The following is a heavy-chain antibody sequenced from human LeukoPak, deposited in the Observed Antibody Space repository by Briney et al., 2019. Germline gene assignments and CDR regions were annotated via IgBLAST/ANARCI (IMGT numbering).Heavy chain of an antibody. CDR2: ISAYNGDT. D-gene: IGHD6-13*01. CDR1: GYTFTSYG. Sequence: GASVKVSCKASGYTFTSYGISWVRQAPGQGLEWMGWISAYNGDTNYAQKLQGRVTMTTDTSTSTAYMELRSLRSDDTAVYYCARGGSSWYPILVYYYYMDVWGKGTTVTISS. V-gene: IGHV1-18*01. CDR3: ARGGSSWYPILVYYYYMDV. J-gene: IGHJ6*03.